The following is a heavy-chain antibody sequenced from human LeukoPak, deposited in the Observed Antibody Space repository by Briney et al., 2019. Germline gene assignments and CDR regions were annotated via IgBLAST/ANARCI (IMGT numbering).Heavy chain of an antibody. J-gene: IGHJ4*02. CDR2: ISGSGGST. V-gene: IGHV3-23*01. CDR3: AKDKEYSSGSDY. D-gene: IGHD6-19*01. CDR1: GFTFSSHA. Sequence: GGSLRLSCAASGFTFSSHAMSWVRPARGKGLEWVSAISGSGGSTYYADSVKGRYTISRDNSKNTLYLQMNSLRAEDTAVYYCAKDKEYSSGSDYWGQGTLVTVSS.